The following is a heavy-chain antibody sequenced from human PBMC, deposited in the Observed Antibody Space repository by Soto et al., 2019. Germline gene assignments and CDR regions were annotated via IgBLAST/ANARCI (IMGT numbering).Heavy chain of an antibody. Sequence: GGSLRLSCAASGFTFSSYAMSWVRQAPGKGLEWVSAISGSGDNTYYPDSVKGRFTISRDNARNTLYLQMNSLRAEDTAVYYCAPGGEWSFNFDYWGQGTLVTVSS. CDR1: GFTFSSYA. CDR2: ISGSGDNT. V-gene: IGHV3-23*01. CDR3: APGGEWSFNFDY. J-gene: IGHJ4*02. D-gene: IGHD3-3*01.